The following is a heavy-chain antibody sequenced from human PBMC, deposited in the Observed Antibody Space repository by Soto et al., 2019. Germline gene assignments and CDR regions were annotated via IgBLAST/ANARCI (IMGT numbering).Heavy chain of an antibody. D-gene: IGHD6-6*01. Sequence: APVKVSGKASGYTFTSYDINWVRQSTGQGLEWMACMNPNSGNTGYAQKFQCRVTMTRNSSISTAYMELSSVRSEDPAVYSCANEYSSSGEFGYWGQGTLVT. V-gene: IGHV1-8*01. CDR1: GYTFTSYD. J-gene: IGHJ4*02. CDR3: ANEYSSSGEFGY. CDR2: MNPNSGNT.